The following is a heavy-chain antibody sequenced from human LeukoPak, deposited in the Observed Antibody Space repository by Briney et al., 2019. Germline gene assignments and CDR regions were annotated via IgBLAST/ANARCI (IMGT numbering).Heavy chain of an antibody. J-gene: IGHJ4*02. CDR2: ISGSGGST. D-gene: IGHD4-17*01. Sequence: PGGSLRLSCAASGFTFSSYGMSWVRQAPGKGLEWVSAISGSGGSTYYADSVKGRFTISRDNSKNTLYLQMNSLRAEDTAVYYCAKDLWGSDDGDYGIFDYWGQGTLVTVSS. CDR1: GFTFSSYG. V-gene: IGHV3-23*01. CDR3: AKDLWGSDDGDYGIFDY.